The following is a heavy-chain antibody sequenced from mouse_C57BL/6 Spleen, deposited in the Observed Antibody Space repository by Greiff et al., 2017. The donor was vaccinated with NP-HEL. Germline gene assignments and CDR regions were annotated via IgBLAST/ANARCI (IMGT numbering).Heavy chain of an antibody. CDR3: ARPVDYYAMDY. J-gene: IGHJ4*01. Sequence: EVKLMESGGGLVKPGGSLKLSCAASGFTFSDYGMHWVRQAPEKGLEWVAYISSGSSTIYYADTVKGRFTISRDNAKNTLFLQMTSLRSEDTAMYYCARPVDYYAMDYWGQGTSVTVSS. CDR1: GFTFSDYG. CDR2: ISSGSSTI. V-gene: IGHV5-17*01. D-gene: IGHD1-1*02.